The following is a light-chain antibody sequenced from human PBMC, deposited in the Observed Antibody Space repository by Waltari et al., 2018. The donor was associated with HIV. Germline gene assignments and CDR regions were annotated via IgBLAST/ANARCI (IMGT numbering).Light chain of an antibody. CDR3: SPYTSSSVF. CDR1: SSDVGGYNY. Sequence: QSALTQPPSASGSAGQSVTISCTGTSSDVGGYNYVSWYQQHPGKAPKLMIFEVSKRPSGVPDRFSGSKSGDTASLTISGLQAEDEAVYFCSPYTSSSVFFGGGTRLTVL. J-gene: IGLJ2*01. CDR2: EVS. V-gene: IGLV2-8*01.